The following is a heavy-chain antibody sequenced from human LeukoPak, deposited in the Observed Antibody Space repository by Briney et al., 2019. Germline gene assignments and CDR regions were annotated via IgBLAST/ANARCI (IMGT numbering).Heavy chain of an antibody. CDR1: GFRFSNFG. D-gene: IGHD3-10*01. CDR3: AKKNSYGPGAGDPLDV. V-gene: IGHV3-30*18. CDR2: ISNDGRLK. J-gene: IGHJ3*01. Sequence: GRSLTLSCAASGFRFSNFGMHWVRQAPGKGLEWLAIISNDGRLKYFLDSVKGRFTISRDNSKNTLYLQMDSLRADDTAVYYCAKKNSYGPGAGDPLDVWGHGTLVTVSS.